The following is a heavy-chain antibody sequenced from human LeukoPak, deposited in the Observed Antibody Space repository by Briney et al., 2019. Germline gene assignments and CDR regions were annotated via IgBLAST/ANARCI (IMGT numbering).Heavy chain of an antibody. CDR3: ARVGRVAVAGTSYYYFYMDV. J-gene: IGHJ6*03. Sequence: SETLSLTCIVSGGSISSYYWSWIRQPAGKGLEWIGRIFASGSTDYNPSLNSRVTMSLDTSKNPFSLKLSSVTAADTAVYYCARVGRVAVAGTSYYYFYMDVWGTGTTVTVSS. V-gene: IGHV4-4*07. CDR1: GGSISSYY. D-gene: IGHD6-19*01. CDR2: IFASGST.